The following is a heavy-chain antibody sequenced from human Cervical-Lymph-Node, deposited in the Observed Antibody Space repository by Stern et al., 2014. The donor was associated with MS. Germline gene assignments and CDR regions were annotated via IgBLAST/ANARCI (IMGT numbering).Heavy chain of an antibody. D-gene: IGHD3-22*01. CDR3: AREVVAADNNWFDP. CDR2: FYTSGST. J-gene: IGHJ5*02. CDR1: GGSISSGNYY. Sequence: QVQLQESGPGLVKPSQTLSLTCTVSGGSISSGNYYWSWIRQPAGKGLEWIGRFYTSGSTKYNPSLKSRVTISVDMSKKQFSLNLSSVTAADTAVYYCAREVVAADNNWFDPWGQGTLVTVSS. V-gene: IGHV4-61*02.